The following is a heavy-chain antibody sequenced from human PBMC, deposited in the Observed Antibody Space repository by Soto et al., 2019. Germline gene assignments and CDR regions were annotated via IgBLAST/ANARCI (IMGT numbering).Heavy chain of an antibody. Sequence: QVQLQESGPGLVKPSQTLSLTCTVSGGSISSGGYYWSWIRQHPGKGLEWIGYIYYSGSTYYNPSLQSRVTISVDTSKNQFSLKLSSVTAADTAVYYCARERTFGVVGSPYYYGMDVWGQGTTVTVSS. V-gene: IGHV4-31*03. J-gene: IGHJ6*02. D-gene: IGHD3-3*01. CDR3: ARERTFGVVGSPYYYGMDV. CDR1: GGSISSGGYY. CDR2: IYYSGST.